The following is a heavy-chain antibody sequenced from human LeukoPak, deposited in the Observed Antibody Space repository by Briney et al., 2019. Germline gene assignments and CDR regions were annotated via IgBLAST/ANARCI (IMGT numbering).Heavy chain of an antibody. CDR3: ARDSEPPSGSYDY. CDR2: INPSGGST. J-gene: IGHJ4*02. V-gene: IGHV1-46*01. Sequence: ASVKVSCKASGGTFSSYAISWVRQAPGQGLEWMGIINPSGGSTSYAQKFQGRVTMTRDTSTSTVYMELSSLRSEDTAVYYCARDSEPPSGSYDYWGQGTLVTVSS. CDR1: GGTFSSYA. D-gene: IGHD1-26*01.